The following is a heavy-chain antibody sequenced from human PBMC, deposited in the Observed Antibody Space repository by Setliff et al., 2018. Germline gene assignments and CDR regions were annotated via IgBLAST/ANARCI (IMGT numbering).Heavy chain of an antibody. J-gene: IGHJ5*02. CDR2: IKTESDGGTT. D-gene: IGHD3-10*01. CDR1: GFTFSKAW. CDR3: VKLVPQAISSDP. V-gene: IGHV3-15*01. Sequence: GGSLRLSCAASGFTFSKAWMRWVRQAPGKGLEWVGRIKTESDGGTTDYAAPVKDRLTISRDDSRNTLYLQMSSLKTEDTAIYYCVKLVPQAISSDPWGQGTRVTVSS.